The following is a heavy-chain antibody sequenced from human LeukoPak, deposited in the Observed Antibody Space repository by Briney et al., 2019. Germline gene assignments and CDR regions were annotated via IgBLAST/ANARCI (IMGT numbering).Heavy chain of an antibody. Sequence: PSETLSLTCTVSGGSISSSSYYWGWIRQPPGKGLEWIGSIYYSGSTYYNPSLKSRVTIPVDTSKDQFPLKLSSVTAADTAVYYCARDDYGFSSYYMDVWGKGTTVTVSS. CDR1: GGSISSSSYY. J-gene: IGHJ6*03. CDR2: IYYSGST. D-gene: IGHD4-17*01. V-gene: IGHV4-39*06. CDR3: ARDDYGFSSYYMDV.